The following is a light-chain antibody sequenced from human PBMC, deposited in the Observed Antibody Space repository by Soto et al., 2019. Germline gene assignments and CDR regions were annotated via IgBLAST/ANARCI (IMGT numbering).Light chain of an antibody. CDR1: QSVNSNY. Sequence: EIVLTQSPDTVSLSPGETATLSCRASQSVNSNYLAWDQQKPGQAPRLLIYGASSRATGIPDRFSGSGSGTDFSLTISRLEPEDFAVFYCQQYDNSITFGQGTRLEIE. CDR2: GAS. J-gene: IGKJ5*01. V-gene: IGKV3-20*01. CDR3: QQYDNSIT.